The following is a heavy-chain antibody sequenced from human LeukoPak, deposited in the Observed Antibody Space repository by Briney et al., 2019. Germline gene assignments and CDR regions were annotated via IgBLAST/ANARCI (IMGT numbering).Heavy chain of an antibody. D-gene: IGHD6-13*01. CDR3: ARVKGGKQQLVNDY. CDR1: GFTFSSYG. Sequence: GRSLRLSCAASGFTFSSYGMHWVRQAPGKGLEWVAVIWYDGSNKYYADSVKGRFTISRDNSKNTLYLQMNSLRAEDTAVYYCARVKGGKQQLVNDYWGQGTLVTVSP. J-gene: IGHJ4*02. CDR2: IWYDGSNK. V-gene: IGHV3-33*01.